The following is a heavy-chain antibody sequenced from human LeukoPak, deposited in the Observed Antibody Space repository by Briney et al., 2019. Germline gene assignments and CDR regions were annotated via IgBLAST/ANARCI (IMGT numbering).Heavy chain of an antibody. CDR3: ARVDGYYYDSRGDFQH. D-gene: IGHD3-22*01. V-gene: IGHV4-39*07. CDR1: GGSISSSNYY. CDR2: IYHSGST. J-gene: IGHJ1*01. Sequence: SETLSLTCTVSGGSISSSNYYWGWIRQPPGKGLEWIGSIYHSGSTYYNPSLKSRVTISVDTSKNQFSLKLSSVTAADTAVYYCARVDGYYYDSRGDFQHWGQGTLVTVSS.